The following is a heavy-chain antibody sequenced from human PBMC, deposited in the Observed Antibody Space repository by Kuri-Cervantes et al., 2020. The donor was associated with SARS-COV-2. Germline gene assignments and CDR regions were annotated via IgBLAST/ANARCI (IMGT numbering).Heavy chain of an antibody. Sequence: GGSLRLSCAASGFTFSSYSMNWVRQAPGKGLEWVSSISSSSSYIYYADSVKGRFTISRDNAKNSLYLQMNSLRAEDTAVYYCARDQVVEWRDYYYYMDVWGKGTTVTVSS. J-gene: IGHJ6*03. V-gene: IGHV3-21*01. CDR2: ISSSSSYI. CDR3: ARDQVVEWRDYYYYMDV. D-gene: IGHD2-15*01. CDR1: GFTFSSYS.